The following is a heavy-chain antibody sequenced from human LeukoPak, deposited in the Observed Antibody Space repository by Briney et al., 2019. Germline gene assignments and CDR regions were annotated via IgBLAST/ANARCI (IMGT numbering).Heavy chain of an antibody. Sequence: PGGSLRLSCAASGSTLSSFAMSWVRQAPGQGLQWVSAISGDADLTFYADSVKGRFTISRANSKNTVYLQMTFLKAEDTAVYYCAKSRNDGGSLDYWGQGTLVTVSS. J-gene: IGHJ4*02. CDR1: GSTLSSFA. V-gene: IGHV3-23*01. D-gene: IGHD3-16*01. CDR2: ISGDADLT. CDR3: AKSRNDGGSLDY.